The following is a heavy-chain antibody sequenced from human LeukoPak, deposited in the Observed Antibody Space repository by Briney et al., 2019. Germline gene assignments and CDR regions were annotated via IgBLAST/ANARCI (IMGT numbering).Heavy chain of an antibody. D-gene: IGHD2-21*01. Sequence: PGGSLRLSCAGSGFSFRSYWMGWVRQTPGKGLEYVANIIQDGGETHYVDSVKGRFTISRDNAKKQLYLQMNRLRGEDTAVYYSVRALGDDSIGRDYAGNDFWGQGTLVIVSS. CDR2: IIQDGGET. CDR3: VRALGDDSIGRDYAGNDF. J-gene: IGHJ4*02. V-gene: IGHV3-7*04. CDR1: GFSFRSYW.